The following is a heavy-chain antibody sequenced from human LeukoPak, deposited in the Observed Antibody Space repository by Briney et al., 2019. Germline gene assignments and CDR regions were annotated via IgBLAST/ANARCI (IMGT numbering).Heavy chain of an antibody. CDR1: GFTFSDYY. Sequence: PGGSLRLSCAASGFTFSDYYMSWIRQAPGKGLEWVSYISSSASAIYYADSVKGRFTISRDDAKNSLYLQMNSLRAEDTALYYCARSYYYYMDVWGKGTTVTVSS. V-gene: IGHV3-11*01. J-gene: IGHJ6*03. CDR2: ISSSASAI. CDR3: ARSYYYYMDV.